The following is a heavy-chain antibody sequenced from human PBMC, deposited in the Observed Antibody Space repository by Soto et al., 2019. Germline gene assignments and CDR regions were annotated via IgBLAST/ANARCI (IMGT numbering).Heavy chain of an antibody. V-gene: IGHV3-53*04. Sequence: GGSLRLSCAASGFTVSSNYMSWVRQAPGKGLEWVSVIYSGGSTYYADSVKGRFTISRHNSKNTLYLQMNSLRAEDTAVYYCATKGNYDFWSGPRVYFDYWGQGTLVTVSS. CDR2: IYSGGST. CDR1: GFTVSSNY. D-gene: IGHD3-3*01. CDR3: ATKGNYDFWSGPRVYFDY. J-gene: IGHJ4*02.